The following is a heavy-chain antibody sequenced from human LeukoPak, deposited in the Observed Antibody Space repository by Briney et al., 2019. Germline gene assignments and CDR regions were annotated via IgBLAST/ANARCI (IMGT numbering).Heavy chain of an antibody. D-gene: IGHD4-17*01. CDR1: GLTFSIQW. Sequence: GGSLTLSCALSGLTFSIQWMHWVRQPPGEGLVWVSRVDHGGSGTVYADPEKRRFTISRNNTKNTLYLQMNSLRAEDTAVYYCVREVSGDPWHNWFDPWGQGTLVTVSS. CDR2: VDHGGSGT. CDR3: VREVSGDPWHNWFDP. J-gene: IGHJ5*02. V-gene: IGHV3-74*03.